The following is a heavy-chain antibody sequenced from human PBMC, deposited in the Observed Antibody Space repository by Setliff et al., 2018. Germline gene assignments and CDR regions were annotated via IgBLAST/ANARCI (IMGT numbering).Heavy chain of an antibody. CDR3: ARDEIRPITPDY. Sequence: ASVKVSCKTSGYTFTDYGISWVRQAPGQRLEWVGWIRASNDETDYAQKFRGRVTMTTDTSTSTAYMEMRSLTLDDTAVYYCARDEIRPITPDYWGQGTLVTVSS. V-gene: IGHV1-18*01. CDR2: IRASNDET. J-gene: IGHJ4*02. D-gene: IGHD1-20*01. CDR1: GYTFTDYG.